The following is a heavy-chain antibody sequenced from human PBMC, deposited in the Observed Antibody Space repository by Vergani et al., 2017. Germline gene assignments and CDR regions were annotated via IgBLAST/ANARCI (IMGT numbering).Heavy chain of an antibody. CDR2: ISWNSGSI. V-gene: IGHV3-9*01. D-gene: IGHD6-19*01. J-gene: IGHJ3*02. Sequence: EVQLVESGGGLVQPGRSLRLSCAASGFTFDDYAMHWVRQAPGKGLEWVSGISWNSGSIGYADSVKGGFTISRDNAKNSLYLQMTSLRAEDTALYYCAKARGWYGHDAFDIWGQGTMVTVSS. CDR3: AKARGWYGHDAFDI. CDR1: GFTFDDYA.